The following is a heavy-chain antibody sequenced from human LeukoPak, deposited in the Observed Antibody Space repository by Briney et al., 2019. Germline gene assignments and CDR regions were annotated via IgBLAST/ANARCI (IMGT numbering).Heavy chain of an antibody. CDR3: AKDRTVGASYWYFDL. CDR1: GFTFSSYG. J-gene: IGHJ2*01. D-gene: IGHD1-26*01. Sequence: GGSLRLSCAASGFTFSSYGMHWVRQAPGKGLEWVAVISYDESNKYYADSVKGRFTISRDSSKNTLFLHMNTLRAEDTAIYYCAKDRTVGASYWYFDLWGRGTLVTVSS. CDR2: ISYDESNK. V-gene: IGHV3-30*18.